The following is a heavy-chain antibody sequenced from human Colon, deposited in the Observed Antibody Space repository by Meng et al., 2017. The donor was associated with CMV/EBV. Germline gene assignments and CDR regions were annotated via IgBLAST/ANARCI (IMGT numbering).Heavy chain of an antibody. J-gene: IGHJ5*02. V-gene: IGHV4-31*02. CDR2: IVCTGTT. CDR3: AKDSRVAATGVNWFDA. Sequence: SISGYCRRWVRRSPGEGMGWIGSIVCTGTTYYNQSLKSRLTMSVDTSQNQISLHLSSVTAADTAVYYCAKDSRVAATGVNWFDAWGQGTLVTVSS. D-gene: IGHD6-19*01. CDR1: SISGYC.